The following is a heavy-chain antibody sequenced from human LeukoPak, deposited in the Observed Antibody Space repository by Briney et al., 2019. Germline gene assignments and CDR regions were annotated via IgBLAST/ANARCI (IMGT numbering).Heavy chain of an antibody. CDR3: ARNYYDRINYFDY. Sequence: SVKVSCKASGYTFTGYYMHWVRQAPGQGLEWMGGIIPIFGTANYAQKFQGRVTITADESTSTAYMELSSLRSEDTAVYYCARNYYDRINYFDYWGQGTLVTVSS. J-gene: IGHJ4*02. V-gene: IGHV1-69*13. CDR2: IIPIFGTA. D-gene: IGHD3-22*01. CDR1: GYTFTGYY.